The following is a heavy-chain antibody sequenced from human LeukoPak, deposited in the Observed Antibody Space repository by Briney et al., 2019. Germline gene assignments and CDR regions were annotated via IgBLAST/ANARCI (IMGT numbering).Heavy chain of an antibody. D-gene: IGHD3-3*01. CDR3: ARGLRYDFWSGYYRAREDTYYFDY. CDR1: GFTFSSYA. Sequence: GGSLRLSCAASGFTFSSYAMHWVRQAPGKGLEWVAVISYDGSNKYYADSVKGRFTISRDSSKNTLYLQMNSLRAEDTAVYCCARGLRYDFWSGYYRAREDTYYFDYWGQGTLVTVSS. J-gene: IGHJ4*02. CDR2: ISYDGSNK. V-gene: IGHV3-30-3*01.